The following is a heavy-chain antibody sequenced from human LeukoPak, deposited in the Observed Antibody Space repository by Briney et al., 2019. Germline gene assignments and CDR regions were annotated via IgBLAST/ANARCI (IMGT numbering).Heavy chain of an antibody. D-gene: IGHD3-10*01. V-gene: IGHV1-18*01. Sequence: ASVKVSCKASGYTFTSYGISWVRQAPGQGLEWMGWISAYNGNTNYAQKLQGRVTMTTDTSTSTAYVELRSLRSDDTAVFYCARGIVWGSGENWFDPWGQGTLVTVSS. J-gene: IGHJ5*02. CDR1: GYTFTSYG. CDR2: ISAYNGNT. CDR3: ARGIVWGSGENWFDP.